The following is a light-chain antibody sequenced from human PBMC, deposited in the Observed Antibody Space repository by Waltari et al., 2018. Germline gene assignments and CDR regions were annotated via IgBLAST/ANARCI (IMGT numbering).Light chain of an antibody. V-gene: IGLV8-61*01. CDR2: KAN. CDR1: SGSPTSTSY. CDR3: LVYMGSGIWV. J-gene: IGLJ3*02. Sequence: QNVLIQSPSLSVSTGGTFTLTCALSSGSPTSTSYVSWYQQTPGPPPRTRMYKANIRASGIPDRFAGSSLGNKAALTITGAQADDESDYYCLVYMGSGIWVFGGGTKLTVL.